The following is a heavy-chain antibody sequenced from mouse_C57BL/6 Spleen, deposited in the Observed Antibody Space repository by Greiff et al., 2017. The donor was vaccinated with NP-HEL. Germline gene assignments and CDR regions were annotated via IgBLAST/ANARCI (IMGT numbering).Heavy chain of an antibody. CDR3: SRDLTTQGFDY. CDR1: GFTFSDYY. J-gene: IGHJ2*01. D-gene: IGHD2-13*01. V-gene: IGHV5-16*01. CDR2: INYDGSST. Sequence: EVQLVESEGGLVQPGRSMKLSCTASGFTFSDYYMAWVRQVPEKGLEWVANINYDGSSTYYLDSLKSRFIISRDKAKNIIYLQMSIQNSEATATDNCSRDLTTQGFDYWGQGTTLTVSS.